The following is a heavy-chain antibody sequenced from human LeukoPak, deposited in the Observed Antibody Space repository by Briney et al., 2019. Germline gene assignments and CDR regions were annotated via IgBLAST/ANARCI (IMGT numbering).Heavy chain of an antibody. J-gene: IGHJ4*02. CDR1: GFTFSSYA. Sequence: PGGSLRLSCAASGFTFSSYAMSWVRQAPGKGLEWVSAISGSGGSTYYADSVKGRFTISRDNAKNSLYLQMNSLRAEDTAVYYCARDPSGSFHWGQGTLVTVSS. D-gene: IGHD1-26*01. V-gene: IGHV3-23*01. CDR3: ARDPSGSFH. CDR2: ISGSGGST.